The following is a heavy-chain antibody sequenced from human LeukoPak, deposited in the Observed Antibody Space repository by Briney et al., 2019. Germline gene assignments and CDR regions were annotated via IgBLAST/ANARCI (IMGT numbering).Heavy chain of an antibody. CDR2: IYYSGSA. J-gene: IGHJ5*02. D-gene: IGHD3-22*01. Sequence: PSETLSPTCTVSGGSISSSSYYWGWIRQPPGKGLEWIGSIYYSGSAYCNPSLKSRVTISVDTSKNQFSLKLSSVAAPDTAVYYCARHYYDSSPVDWFDPWGQGTLVTVSS. CDR3: ARHYYDSSPVDWFDP. V-gene: IGHV4-39*01. CDR1: GGSISSSSYY.